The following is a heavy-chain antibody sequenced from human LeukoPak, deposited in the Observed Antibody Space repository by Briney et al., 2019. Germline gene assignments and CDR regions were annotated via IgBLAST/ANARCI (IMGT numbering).Heavy chain of an antibody. CDR2: ISPSGGIT. CDR1: GFTFSSHG. Sequence: PGGSLRLSCAASGFTFSSHGMNWVRQAPGKGLEWVSGISPSGGITYYTDSVKGRFTISRDNSKNTVSLQMNSLRGEDTAVYYCTKKAYYGSGSAFDYWGQGTLVTVSS. D-gene: IGHD3-10*01. CDR3: TKKAYYGSGSAFDY. J-gene: IGHJ4*02. V-gene: IGHV3-23*01.